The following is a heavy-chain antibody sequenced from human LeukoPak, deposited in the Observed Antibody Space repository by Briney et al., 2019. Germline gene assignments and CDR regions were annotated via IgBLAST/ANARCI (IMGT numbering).Heavy chain of an antibody. CDR3: ARVEGYSSSWYWFDP. CDR1: GGTFSSYA. J-gene: IGHJ5*02. Sequence: SVKVSCKASGGTFSSYAISWVRQAPGQGLERMGGIIPIFGTANYAQKFQGRVTITTDESTSTAYMELSSLRSEDTAVYYCARVEGYSSSWYWFDPWGQGTLVTVSS. CDR2: IIPIFGTA. V-gene: IGHV1-69*05. D-gene: IGHD6-13*01.